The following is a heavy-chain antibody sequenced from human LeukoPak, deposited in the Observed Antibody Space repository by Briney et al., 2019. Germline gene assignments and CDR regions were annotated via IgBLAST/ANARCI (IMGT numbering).Heavy chain of an antibody. V-gene: IGHV3-30*03. CDR3: ARARGGSNSDY. Sequence: GGSLRLSCAASGFTFSSYVMHWVRQAPGRGLEWVAVISYDGSNKYYGDSVKGRFTISRDNSKKTLYLQMNSLRADDTAVYYCARARGGSNSDYWGQGTLVTVSS. CDR2: ISYDGSNK. D-gene: IGHD1-26*01. J-gene: IGHJ4*02. CDR1: GFTFSSYV.